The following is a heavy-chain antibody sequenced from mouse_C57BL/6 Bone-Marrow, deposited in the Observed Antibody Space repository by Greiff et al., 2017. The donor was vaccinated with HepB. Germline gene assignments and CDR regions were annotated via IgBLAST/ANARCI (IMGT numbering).Heavy chain of an antibody. V-gene: IGHV1-53*01. Sequence: QVQLQQPGTELVKPGASVKLSCKASGYTFTSYWMHWVKQRPGQGLEWIGNINPSNGGTNYNEKFKSKATLTVDKSSSTAYMQLSILTSEASAVYYSARGVSDWYFDVWGTGTTVTVSS. CDR1: GYTFTSYW. CDR2: INPSNGGT. J-gene: IGHJ1*03. CDR3: ARGVSDWYFDV. D-gene: IGHD6-2*01.